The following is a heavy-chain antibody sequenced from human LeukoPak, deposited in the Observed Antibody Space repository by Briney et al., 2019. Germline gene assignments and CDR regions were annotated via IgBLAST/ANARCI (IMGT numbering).Heavy chain of an antibody. D-gene: IGHD6-19*01. Sequence: SETLSLTCAVSGYPISSGYYWGWIRQPPGKGLEWIGSIYHSGSTYYNPSLKSRVTISVDTSKNQFSLKLSSVTAADTAVYYCARGQQWLVRATIGIWGQGTMVTVSS. J-gene: IGHJ3*02. V-gene: IGHV4-38-2*01. CDR2: IYHSGST. CDR1: GYPISSGYY. CDR3: ARGQQWLVRATIGI.